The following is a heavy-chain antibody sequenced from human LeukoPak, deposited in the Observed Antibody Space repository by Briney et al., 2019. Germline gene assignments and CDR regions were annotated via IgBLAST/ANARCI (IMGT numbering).Heavy chain of an antibody. CDR1: GFNLKVYA. CDR3: VTDPPSSGWAFDY. J-gene: IGHJ4*02. CDR2: IWSDGNTK. Sequence: GGSLRLSCATSGFNLKVYAMHWVRQAPGKGLEWVAMIWSDGNTKFYEHSVRGRFSISRDDSKNTLYLQMNTLRAEDTALCYCVTDPPSSGWAFDYWGQGTLVTVSS. V-gene: IGHV3-33*01. D-gene: IGHD6-19*01.